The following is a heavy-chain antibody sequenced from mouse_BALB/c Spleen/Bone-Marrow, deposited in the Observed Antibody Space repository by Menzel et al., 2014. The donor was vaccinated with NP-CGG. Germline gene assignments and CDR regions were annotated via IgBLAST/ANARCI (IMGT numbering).Heavy chain of an antibody. J-gene: IGHJ2*01. CDR1: GYTFTSSW. Sequence: VQLQESGAGLVRPGASVKLSCKASGYTFTSSWMHWAKQSPGQGLEWIGEIHPNSGNTNYNEKFKGKSTLTVDTSSSTTYVYLSNLTSVDYAVNYCAKRHDCGYALDYWGQGTTLTVSS. V-gene: IGHV1S130*01. CDR2: IHPNSGNT. CDR3: AKRHDCGYALDY. D-gene: IGHD1-2*01.